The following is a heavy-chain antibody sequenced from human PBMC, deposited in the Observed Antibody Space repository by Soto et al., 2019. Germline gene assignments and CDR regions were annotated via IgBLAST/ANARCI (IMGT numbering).Heavy chain of an antibody. CDR2: IYYSGST. CDR3: ARDHIEAAVFDD. V-gene: IGHV4-30-4*01. J-gene: IGHJ4*02. D-gene: IGHD6-13*01. CDR1: GGSISSGDYY. Sequence: TLSLTCTVSGGSISSGDYYWSWIRQPPGKGLEWIGYIYYSGSTYYNPSLKSRVTISVDTSKNQFSLKLSSVTAADTAVYYGARDHIEAAVFDDWGQGTLVSVSS.